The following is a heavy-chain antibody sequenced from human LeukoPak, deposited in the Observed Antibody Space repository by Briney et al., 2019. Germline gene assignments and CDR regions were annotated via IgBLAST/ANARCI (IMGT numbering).Heavy chain of an antibody. CDR1: GHTFTSFG. J-gene: IGHJ4*02. V-gene: IGHV1-69*13. D-gene: IGHD2-15*01. CDR3: AREGIDLR. Sequence: GASVKVSCKTSGHTFTSFGFSWVRQAPGQGLEWMGSIIPIFTTTNYAQKFQGRVTITADESTSTVYMELSSLRSEDTAVYYCAREGIDLRWGQGTLVTVSS. CDR2: IIPIFTTT.